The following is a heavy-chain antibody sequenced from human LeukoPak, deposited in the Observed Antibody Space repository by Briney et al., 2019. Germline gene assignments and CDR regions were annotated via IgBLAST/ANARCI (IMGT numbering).Heavy chain of an antibody. CDR2: FNHSGST. Sequence: GSLRLSCAASGFTFSSYWMSWVRQPPGKGLEWIGEFNHSGSTNYNPSLKSRVTISVDTSKNQFSLKLTSVTAADTAAYYCARVRLPPYYYYYYYMDVWGKGTTVTVSS. CDR1: GFTFSSYW. J-gene: IGHJ6*03. V-gene: IGHV4-34*01. D-gene: IGHD5-18*01. CDR3: ARVRLPPYYYYYYYMDV.